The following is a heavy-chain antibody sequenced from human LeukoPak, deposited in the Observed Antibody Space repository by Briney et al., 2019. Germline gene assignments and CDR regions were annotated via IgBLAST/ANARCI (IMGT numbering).Heavy chain of an antibody. CDR3: ARDRGGSSLLD. D-gene: IGHD1-26*01. Sequence: ASVKVSCKVSGYTFTGYYVHWMRQAPGQGLEWMGWINPNTGDTSYAQKFEGGVTVTSDTSISTAYMELSSLRSDDTAVYYCARDRGGSSLLDWGPGTLVTVSS. V-gene: IGHV1-2*02. CDR2: INPNTGDT. J-gene: IGHJ4*02. CDR1: GYTFTGYY.